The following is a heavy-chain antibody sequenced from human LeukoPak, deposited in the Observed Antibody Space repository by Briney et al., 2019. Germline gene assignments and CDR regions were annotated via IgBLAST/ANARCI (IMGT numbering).Heavy chain of an antibody. V-gene: IGHV1-8*01. Sequence: ASVKVSCKASGYTFTSYDINWVRQATGQGLEWMGWMNPNSGNTGYAQKFQGRVTMTRNTSISTAYMELSSLRSEDTAVYYCARGAVTMVRGRRGVWLDPWGQGTLVTVSS. J-gene: IGHJ5*02. D-gene: IGHD3-10*01. CDR3: ARGAVTMVRGRRGVWLDP. CDR2: MNPNSGNT. CDR1: GYTFTSYD.